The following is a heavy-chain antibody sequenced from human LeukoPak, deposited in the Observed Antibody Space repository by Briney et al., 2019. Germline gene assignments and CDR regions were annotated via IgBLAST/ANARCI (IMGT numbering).Heavy chain of an antibody. Sequence: PGGSLRLSCAASGFTFSNYWMHWVRQAPGKGLVWVSRIYNDGSSTTYADSVKGRFTISRDNAKSTLYLQMNSLRAEDTAVYYRVRVRGGSGRSYAADAFDIWGQGTMVTVSS. V-gene: IGHV3-74*01. CDR3: VRVRGGSGRSYAADAFDI. CDR1: GFTFSNYW. D-gene: IGHD1-26*01. J-gene: IGHJ3*02. CDR2: IYNDGSST.